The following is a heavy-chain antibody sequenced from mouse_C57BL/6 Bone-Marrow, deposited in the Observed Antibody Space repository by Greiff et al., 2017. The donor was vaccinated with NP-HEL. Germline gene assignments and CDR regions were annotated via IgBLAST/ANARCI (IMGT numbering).Heavy chain of an antibody. J-gene: IGHJ4*01. CDR3: ARHPYYYGSSPYAMDY. Sequence: VQLQQSGPGLVAPSQSLSITCTVSGFSLTSYGVHWVRQPPGKGLEWLVVIWSDGSTTYNSALKSRLSISKDNSKSQVFLKMNSLQTDDTAMYYCARHPYYYGSSPYAMDYWGQGTSVTVSS. CDR2: IWSDGST. V-gene: IGHV2-6-1*01. D-gene: IGHD1-1*01. CDR1: GFSLTSYG.